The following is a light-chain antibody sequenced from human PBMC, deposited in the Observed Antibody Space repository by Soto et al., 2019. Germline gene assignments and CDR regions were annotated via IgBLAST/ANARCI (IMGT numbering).Light chain of an antibody. V-gene: IGKV1-5*01. CDR1: QSISRW. Sequence: DIRMTQSPSTLSASVGDRVTLTCRASQSISRWLAWYRQKPGKAPELLIFDVSRRETGVPLRFSGSGSGTEFTLTISSLQPDDFATYYCQQYDNLPPMYTFGQGTKLEIK. CDR3: QQYDNLPPMYT. CDR2: DVS. J-gene: IGKJ2*01.